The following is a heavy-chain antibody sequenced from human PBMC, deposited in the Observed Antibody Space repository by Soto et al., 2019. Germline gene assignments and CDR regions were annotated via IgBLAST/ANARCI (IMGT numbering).Heavy chain of an antibody. CDR1: GVTFTTYA. Sequence: QVQLLEYGAEVKKPGSSLKVSCKASGVTFTTYAISWFRQVPGQGLEWMGGIIPLFGTANYAQQLQGRVTITADKSTSKAYMELSSLRDEDTAVYYCNLQLGRYCRGGSCFNYDYCGRDVGGQGTTDIVSS. CDR2: IIPLFGTA. CDR3: NLQLGRYCRGGSCFNYDYCGRDV. V-gene: IGHV1-69*14. D-gene: IGHD2-15*01. J-gene: IGHJ6*02.